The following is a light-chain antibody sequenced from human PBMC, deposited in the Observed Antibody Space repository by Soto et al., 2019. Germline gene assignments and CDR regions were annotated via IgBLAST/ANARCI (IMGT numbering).Light chain of an antibody. CDR1: SSDVGRYEY. J-gene: IGLJ1*01. CDR3: AAWDDSLSGYV. CDR2: DVS. Sequence: QSVLTQPRSVSGSPGQSVTISCTGSSSDVGRYEYVSWYQQHPGKVPKLIIYDVSERPAGVPDRFSGSKSGTSASLAISGLQSEDEADYYCAAWDDSLSGYVFGTGTKV. V-gene: IGLV2-11*01.